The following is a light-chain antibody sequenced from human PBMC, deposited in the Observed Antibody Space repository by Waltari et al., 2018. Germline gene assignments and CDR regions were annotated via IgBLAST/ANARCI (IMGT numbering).Light chain of an antibody. J-gene: IGLJ3*02. CDR1: SSNIGGYS. CDR2: SNN. Sequence: QSVLTQPPSASGTPGQRVTISCSGSSSNIGGYSVNCYHPLPGTAPKLLIYSNNQRPSGVPDRFSGSKSGTSASLVISGLQSEDEADYYCATWDDSLSGPVFGGGTKLTVL. V-gene: IGLV1-44*01. CDR3: ATWDDSLSGPV.